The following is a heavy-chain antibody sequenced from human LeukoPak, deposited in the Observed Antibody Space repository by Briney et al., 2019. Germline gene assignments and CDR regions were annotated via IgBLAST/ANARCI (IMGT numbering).Heavy chain of an antibody. J-gene: IGHJ5*02. D-gene: IGHD1-14*01. CDR1: GGTFSSYA. Sequence: GASVKVSCKASGGTFSSYAISWVRQAPGQGLEWMGGIIPIFGTANYAQKFQGRVTITTDESTSTAYMELSSLRSEDTAVYYCARTRAAPDEGWFDPWGQGTLVTVSS. CDR2: IIPIFGTA. V-gene: IGHV1-69*05. CDR3: ARTRAAPDEGWFDP.